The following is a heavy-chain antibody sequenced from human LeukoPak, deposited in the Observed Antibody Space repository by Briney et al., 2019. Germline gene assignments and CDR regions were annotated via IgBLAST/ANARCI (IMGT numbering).Heavy chain of an antibody. J-gene: IGHJ3*02. CDR3: ARDGSIAALLGAFDI. Sequence: GGSLRLSCAASGFTFSSYAMSWVRQAPGKGLEWVAVISYDGSNKYYADSVKGRFTISRDNSKNTLYLQMNSLRAEDTAVYYCARDGSIAALLGAFDIWGQGTMVTVSS. V-gene: IGHV3-30*04. CDR1: GFTFSSYA. CDR2: ISYDGSNK. D-gene: IGHD6-6*01.